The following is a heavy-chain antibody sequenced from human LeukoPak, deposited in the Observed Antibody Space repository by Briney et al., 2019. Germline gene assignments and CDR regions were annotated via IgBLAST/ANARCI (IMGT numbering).Heavy chain of an antibody. J-gene: IGHJ4*02. CDR3: AKGWSSGYYVDY. D-gene: IGHD3-22*01. Sequence: GGSLRLSCAASGFTFSSYGMHWVRQAPGKGLEWVAVIWYDGSNKYYADSVKGRFTISRDNSKNTLYLQMNSLRAEDTAVYYCAKGWSSGYYVDYWGQGTLVTVSS. V-gene: IGHV3-33*06. CDR1: GFTFSSYG. CDR2: IWYDGSNK.